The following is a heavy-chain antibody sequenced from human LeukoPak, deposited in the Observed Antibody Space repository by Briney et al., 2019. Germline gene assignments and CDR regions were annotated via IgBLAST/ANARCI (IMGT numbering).Heavy chain of an antibody. Sequence: PSETLSLTCTVSGGSISSGGYYWSWIRQHPGKGLEWIGYIYYSGSTYYNPSLKSRVTISVDTSKNQFSLKLSSVTAADTAVYYCARSLYCSSTSCYTGAPQTNYYYYYYMDVWGKGTTVTVSS. J-gene: IGHJ6*03. V-gene: IGHV4-31*03. CDR2: IYYSGST. CDR3: ARSLYCSSTSCYTGAPQTNYYYYYYMDV. CDR1: GGSISSGGYY. D-gene: IGHD2-2*02.